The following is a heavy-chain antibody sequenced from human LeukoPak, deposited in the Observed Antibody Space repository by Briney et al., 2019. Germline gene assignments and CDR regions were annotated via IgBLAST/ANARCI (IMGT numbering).Heavy chain of an antibody. Sequence: SQTLSLTCTVSGGSISSGGYYWSWIRQHPGKGLEWIGYIYYSGSTYYNPSLKSRVTISVDTSKNQFSLKLSSVTAADTAVYYCARDGSNWNYVGSRAFDIWDQGTMVTVSS. J-gene: IGHJ3*02. D-gene: IGHD1-7*01. CDR1: GGSISSGGYY. CDR2: IYYSGST. CDR3: ARDGSNWNYVGSRAFDI. V-gene: IGHV4-31*03.